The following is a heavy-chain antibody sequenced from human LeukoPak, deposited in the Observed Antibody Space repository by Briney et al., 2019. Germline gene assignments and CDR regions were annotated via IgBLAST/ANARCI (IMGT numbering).Heavy chain of an antibody. CDR1: GISFRSYG. CDR2: IWYDASNK. CDR3: ATDISTHYFGS. D-gene: IGHD3-9*01. V-gene: IGHV3-30*02. Sequence: GGSLRLSCAASGISFRSYGMHWVRQAPGKGLEWVTFIWYDASNKYYAESVKGRFTISRDNSRNTVFLHMNSLRAEDTAIYYCATDISTHYFGSWGQGTLVTVSS. J-gene: IGHJ4*02.